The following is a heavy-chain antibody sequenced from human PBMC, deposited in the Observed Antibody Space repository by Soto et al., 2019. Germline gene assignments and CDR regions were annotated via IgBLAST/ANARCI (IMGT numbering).Heavy chain of an antibody. D-gene: IGHD3-16*01. CDR3: AKDQSHRVLSLFDY. CDR2: ISWNSGSI. J-gene: IGHJ4*02. V-gene: IGHV3-9*01. CDR1: GFTFDDYA. Sequence: EVQLVESGGGLVQPGRSLRLSCAASGFTFDDYAMHWVRQAPGKGLEWVSGISWNSGSIGYADSVKGRFTISRDNAKNSLYLQMNSLRAEDTALYYCAKDQSHRVLSLFDYWGQGTLVTVSS.